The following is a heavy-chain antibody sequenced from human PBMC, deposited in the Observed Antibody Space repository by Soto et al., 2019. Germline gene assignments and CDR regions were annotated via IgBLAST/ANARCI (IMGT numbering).Heavy chain of an antibody. V-gene: IGHV2-5*02. CDR2: IYWADDK. Sequence: QITLKESGPTLVSTTQTLTLTCTFSGFALSTRGVGVGWIRQPPGKAREWLAIIYWADDKRYSSSLSSRLTVTKDTSKNQVVLIKTNREPVDTATYYCAYSAWFEELMWGQGTQVTVAS. CDR1: GFALSTRGVG. CDR3: AYSAWFEELM. D-gene: IGHD3-10*01. J-gene: IGHJ4*02.